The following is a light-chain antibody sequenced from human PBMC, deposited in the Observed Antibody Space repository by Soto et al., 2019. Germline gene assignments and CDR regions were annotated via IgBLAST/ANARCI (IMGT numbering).Light chain of an antibody. Sequence: QSVLTQPPSASGSPGQSVTISCTGTKNDIGVYDFVSWYQHHPGKAPRLIIYEVVQRPSGVPDRFSGSKSGNTAALTISGLQAEDEAEYFCSSYAGSYTWIFGSGTKLTVL. CDR1: KNDIGVYDF. CDR2: EVV. V-gene: IGLV2-8*01. CDR3: SSYAGSYTWI. J-gene: IGLJ1*01.